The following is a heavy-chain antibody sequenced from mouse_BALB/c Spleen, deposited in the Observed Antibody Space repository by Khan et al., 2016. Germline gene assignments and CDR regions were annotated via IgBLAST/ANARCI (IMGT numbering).Heavy chain of an antibody. CDR2: ISYSGST. CDR1: GYSITSDYA. D-gene: IGHD2-14*01. J-gene: IGHJ1*01. CDR3: ASYRYYWYFDV. V-gene: IGHV3-2*02. Sequence: EVQLQESGPGLVKPSQSLSLTCTVSGYSITSDYAWNWIRQFPGNKLEWMGYISYSGSTSYNPSLKSRISITRDTSKNQFFLQLNSVTTEDTAIDYCASYRYYWYFDVWGAGTTVTVSS.